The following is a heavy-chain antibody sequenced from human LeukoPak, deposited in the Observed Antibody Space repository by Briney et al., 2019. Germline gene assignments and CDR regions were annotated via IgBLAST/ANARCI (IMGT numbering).Heavy chain of an antibody. Sequence: GGSLRLSCAASGFTFSSYAMSWVRQAPGQGLEWVSAISGTGVNTFYADSVKGRFTMSRDNPKNMLYLQMNSLRAEDTALYYCAKCVRQLGNYYYYMDVWGKGTTVTVSS. J-gene: IGHJ6*03. V-gene: IGHV3-23*01. CDR3: AKCVRQLGNYYYYMDV. D-gene: IGHD7-27*01. CDR2: ISGTGVNT. CDR1: GFTFSSYA.